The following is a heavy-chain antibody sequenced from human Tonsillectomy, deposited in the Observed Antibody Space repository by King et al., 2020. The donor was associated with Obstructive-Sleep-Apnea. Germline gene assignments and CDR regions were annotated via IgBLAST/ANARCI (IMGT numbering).Heavy chain of an antibody. Sequence: QLVQSGAEVKKPGASVKVSCKASGYTFTGYYMHWGRQAPGQGLEWMGWSNPNSGGTNYAQKFQGWFTITRATSISTAYMELSRLRSDDTAVYYCARELIPDYYESSGFDYYYYGMDVWGQGTTVTVSS. V-gene: IGHV1-2*04. CDR2: SNPNSGGT. D-gene: IGHD3-22*01. CDR3: ARELIPDYYESSGFDYYYYGMDV. J-gene: IGHJ6*02. CDR1: GYTFTGYY.